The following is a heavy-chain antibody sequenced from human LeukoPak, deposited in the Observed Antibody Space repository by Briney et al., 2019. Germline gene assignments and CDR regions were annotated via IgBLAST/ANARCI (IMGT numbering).Heavy chain of an antibody. V-gene: IGHV1-69*01. Sequence: ASVKVSCKASGGTFSSYAISWVRQAPGQGLEWMGGIIPIFGTANYAQKFQGRVTITADESTSTAYMELSSLRSEDTAVYYCAGWSQLPRRPWFDPWGQGTLVTVSS. CDR1: GGTFSSYA. D-gene: IGHD2-2*01. CDR3: AGWSQLPRRPWFDP. J-gene: IGHJ5*02. CDR2: IIPIFGTA.